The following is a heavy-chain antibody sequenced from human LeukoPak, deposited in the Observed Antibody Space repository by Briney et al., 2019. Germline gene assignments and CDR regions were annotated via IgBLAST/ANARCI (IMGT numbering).Heavy chain of an antibody. D-gene: IGHD3-16*01. CDR2: IYYSGST. V-gene: IGHV4-59*01. J-gene: IGHJ4*02. CDR3: ASPGMGY. Sequence: PSETLSLTCTVSGGSINNYYWSWIRQPPGKGLEWIGYIYYSGSTNYNPSLKSRVTISVDTSKNQFSLRLNSVTAADTAVYYCASPGMGYWXQXTLVTVSS. CDR1: GGSINNYY.